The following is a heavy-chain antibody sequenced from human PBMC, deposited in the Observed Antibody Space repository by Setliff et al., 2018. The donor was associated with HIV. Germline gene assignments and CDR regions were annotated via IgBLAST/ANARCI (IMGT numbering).Heavy chain of an antibody. D-gene: IGHD3-10*01. CDR2: IYPSGNT. CDR3: ARGGEGEFLWFGNFSYYIDY. Sequence: PSETLSLTCVVSGDSMDSRKWWSWVRQTPGKGLEYIGTIYPSGNTIYSPSLKSRATISIDKSNNQFSLKLSSMTAADTAVYYCARGGEGEFLWFGNFSYYIDYWGQGTLVTVSS. CDR1: GDSMDSRKW. V-gene: IGHV4-4*02. J-gene: IGHJ4*02.